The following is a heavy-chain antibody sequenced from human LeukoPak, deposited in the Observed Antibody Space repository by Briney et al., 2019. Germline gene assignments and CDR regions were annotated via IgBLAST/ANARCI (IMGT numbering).Heavy chain of an antibody. J-gene: IGHJ4*02. CDR3: ARVGLPTRIAAADTLAY. D-gene: IGHD6-13*01. V-gene: IGHV1-2*02. CDR1: GYTFTGYY. Sequence: ASVRVSCKASGYTFTGYYMHWVRQAPGQGLEWMGWINPNSGGTNYAQKFQGRVTMTRDTSISTAYMELSRLRSDDTAVYYCARVGLPTRIAAADTLAYWGQGTLVTVSS. CDR2: INPNSGGT.